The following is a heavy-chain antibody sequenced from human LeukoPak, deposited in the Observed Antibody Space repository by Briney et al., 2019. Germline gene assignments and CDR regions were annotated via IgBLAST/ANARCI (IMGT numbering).Heavy chain of an antibody. Sequence: SETLSLTCDVSGVSFSTYYWSWIRQSPEKGLEWIGEVNHSGYTNLNPSLKSRVTISVDTSKNQFSLKLSSATAADTAVYYCARQLYGSDYWGQGTLVTVSS. CDR1: GVSFSTYY. CDR3: ARQLYGSDY. V-gene: IGHV4-34*01. CDR2: VNHSGYT. D-gene: IGHD4-17*01. J-gene: IGHJ4*02.